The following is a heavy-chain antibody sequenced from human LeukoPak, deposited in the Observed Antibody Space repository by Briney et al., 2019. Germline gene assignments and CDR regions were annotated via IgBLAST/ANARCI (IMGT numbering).Heavy chain of an antibody. D-gene: IGHD6-6*01. Sequence: SETLSLTCAVYGGSFSGYYWSWIRQPPGKGLEWIGEINHSGSTNYNPSLKSRVTISVDTSKNQFSLKLSSVTAADTAVYYCARVPAYSSSFYYFDYWGQGTLVTVSS. CDR1: GGSFSGYY. V-gene: IGHV4-34*01. CDR3: ARVPAYSSSFYYFDY. J-gene: IGHJ4*02. CDR2: INHSGST.